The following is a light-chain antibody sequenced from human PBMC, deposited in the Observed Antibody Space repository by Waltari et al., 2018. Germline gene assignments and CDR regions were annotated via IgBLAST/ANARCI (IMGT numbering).Light chain of an antibody. J-gene: IGKJ1*01. CDR2: TAS. CDR3: QQSYSFPRT. V-gene: IGKV1-39*01. Sequence: TCRARQSITNYLNWYQQRPGEAPKLLIHTASSLQSGVPSRFSGSGSGTDFSLTISTLQPEDFATYYCQQSYSFPRTFGQGTKVEI. CDR1: QSITNY.